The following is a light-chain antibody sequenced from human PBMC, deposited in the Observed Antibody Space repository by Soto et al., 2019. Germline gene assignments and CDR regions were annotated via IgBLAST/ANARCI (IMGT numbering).Light chain of an antibody. V-gene: IGLV1-51*01. CDR2: DNI. Sequence: SVLTQPPSVSAAPGQKVTISCSGSSSNIGGNSVSWYQQLPGTAPKLVIYDNINRPSGIPDRFSGSKSGTSATLGITGLQTGEDADYYCGTSDSSLGVVVLGTGTKVTVL. CDR3: GTSDSSLGVVV. J-gene: IGLJ1*01. CDR1: SSNIGGNS.